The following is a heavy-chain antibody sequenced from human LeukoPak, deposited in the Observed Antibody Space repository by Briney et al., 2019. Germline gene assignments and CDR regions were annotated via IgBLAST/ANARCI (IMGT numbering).Heavy chain of an antibody. CDR3: ARFHYYGSGAYYLSY. D-gene: IGHD3-10*01. Sequence: GGSLRLSRAASGFTLSSYAMTWVRQAPGKGLEWVSDIGDSGATTYYADSVKGRFTISRDNSKNTLYLQMSSLRAEDTAVYFCARFHYYGSGAYYLSYWGQGTLVTVSS. V-gene: IGHV3-23*01. J-gene: IGHJ4*02. CDR2: IGDSGATT. CDR1: GFTLSSYA.